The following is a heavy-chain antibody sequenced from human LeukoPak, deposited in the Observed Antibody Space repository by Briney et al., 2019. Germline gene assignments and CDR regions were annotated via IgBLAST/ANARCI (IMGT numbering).Heavy chain of an antibody. Sequence: PSETLSLTCAVYGGSFSGYYWSWIRQPPGKGLEWIGEINHSGSTNYNPSLKSRVTISVDTSKNQFSLKLSSVTAADTAVYYCARDSHQNPLGYWGQGTLVTVSS. V-gene: IGHV4-34*01. CDR2: INHSGST. CDR1: GGSFSGYY. CDR3: ARDSHQNPLGY. J-gene: IGHJ4*02. D-gene: IGHD2-21*01.